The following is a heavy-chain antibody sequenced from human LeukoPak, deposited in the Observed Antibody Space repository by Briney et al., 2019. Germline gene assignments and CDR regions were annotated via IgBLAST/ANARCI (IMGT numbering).Heavy chain of an antibody. CDR1: GYNFNNNW. D-gene: IGHD3-10*01. Sequence: GKSLKISCKGSGYNFNNNWIGWVPQMSGKGLEWMGLIYPGDSDTTNSPSFQGQVTISADKSISTAYLQWSSLKASATAIYYCARLSSLHYYGSGNYFDYWGQGTLVTVSS. J-gene: IGHJ4*02. CDR3: ARLSSLHYYGSGNYFDY. V-gene: IGHV5-51*01. CDR2: IYPGDSDT.